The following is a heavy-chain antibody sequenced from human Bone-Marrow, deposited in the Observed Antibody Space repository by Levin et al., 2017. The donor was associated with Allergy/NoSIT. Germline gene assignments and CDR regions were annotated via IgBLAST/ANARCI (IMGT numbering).Heavy chain of an antibody. CDR1: GFTFSSYA. J-gene: IGHJ3*02. V-gene: IGHV3-23*01. CDR2: ISGSGGST. D-gene: IGHD5-18*01. Sequence: GESLKISCAASGFTFSSYAMSWVRQAPGQGLEWVSLISGSGGSTYYADSVKGRFTISRDNSKNTLYLQMNSLRAEDTAVYYCSRIVDPGLVTIALDIWGRGTMVTVSS. CDR3: SRIVDPGLVTIALDI.